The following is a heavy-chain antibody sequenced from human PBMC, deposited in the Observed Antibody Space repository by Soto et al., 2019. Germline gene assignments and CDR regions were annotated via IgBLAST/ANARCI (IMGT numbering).Heavy chain of an antibody. D-gene: IGHD6-6*01. Sequence: QVQLQESGPGLVKPSQTLSLTCTVSGGSISSGGYFWSWIRQHPGKGLEWIGFIYYSGSTYYNPSLKSRVTISVDTSKNQFSLKLSSVTAADTAVYYCAREGAAPYYDYGMDVWGQWTTVTLSS. CDR3: AREGAAPYYDYGMDV. J-gene: IGHJ6*02. V-gene: IGHV4-31*03. CDR1: GGSISSGGYF. CDR2: IYYSGST.